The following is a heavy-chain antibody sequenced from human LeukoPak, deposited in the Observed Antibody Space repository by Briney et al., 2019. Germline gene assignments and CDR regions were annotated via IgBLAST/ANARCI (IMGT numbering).Heavy chain of an antibody. CDR2: ILTNGNT. Sequence: SETLSLSYTVCGGSINCYFWSWMRQPGGKGLEWIGRILTNGNTDYNPSLHSRVTMSMDTSRDQFSLKLRSVSAADTAVYYCARSARVEPGTGYYFDSWGRGTLVTVSS. J-gene: IGHJ4*02. CDR3: ARSARVEPGTGYYFDS. V-gene: IGHV4-4*07. D-gene: IGHD2-15*01. CDR1: GGSINCYF.